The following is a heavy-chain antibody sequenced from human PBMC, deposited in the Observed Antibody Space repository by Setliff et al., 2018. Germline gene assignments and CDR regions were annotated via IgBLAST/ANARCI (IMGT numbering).Heavy chain of an antibody. Sequence: GASVKVSCKASGYTLTNYYMHWVRQAPGQGLEWMGIINPSGGLTRYVQKFQGRVTMTRDTSTSTVYMEVSSLRSEDTAVYYCARDRYYNSWSGTSITAPHDAFDICGQGTMVTVSS. CDR2: INPSGGLT. D-gene: IGHD3-3*01. CDR3: ARDRYYNSWSGTSITAPHDAFDI. CDR1: GYTLTNYY. V-gene: IGHV1-46*03. J-gene: IGHJ3*02.